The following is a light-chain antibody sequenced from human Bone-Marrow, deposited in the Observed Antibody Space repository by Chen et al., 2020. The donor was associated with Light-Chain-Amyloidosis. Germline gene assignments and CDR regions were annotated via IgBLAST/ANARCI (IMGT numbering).Light chain of an antibody. CDR1: ESLLYRSNNKNY. Sequence: DIVMTQSQDPLPVSLGERATINCKSSESLLYRSNNKNYLGWYQQKPGQSPKLLMYWASTRESGVPDRFSGSGCGTDFTLTISSLQAEDVAVYYCQQYYSTPYTFGQGTKLEIQ. CDR3: QQYYSTPYT. V-gene: IGKV4-1*01. J-gene: IGKJ2*01. CDR2: WAS.